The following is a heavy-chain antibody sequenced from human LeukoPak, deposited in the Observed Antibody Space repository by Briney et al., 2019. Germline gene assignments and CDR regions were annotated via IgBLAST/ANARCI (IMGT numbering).Heavy chain of an antibody. V-gene: IGHV1-69*13. D-gene: IGHD6-13*01. CDR3: ARWLAAAGTGYYYYGMDV. CDR2: IIPIFGTA. CDR1: GGTFSSYA. Sequence: SVKVSCKASGGTFSSYAISWVRQAPGQGLEWMGGIIPIFGTANYAQKFQGRVTITADESTSTAYMELSSLRSEDTAVYYCARWLAAAGTGYYYYGMDVWGQGTTVTVSS. J-gene: IGHJ6*02.